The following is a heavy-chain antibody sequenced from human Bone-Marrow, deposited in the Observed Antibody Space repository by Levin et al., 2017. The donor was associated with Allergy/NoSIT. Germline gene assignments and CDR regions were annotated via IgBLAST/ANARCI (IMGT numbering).Heavy chain of an antibody. J-gene: IGHJ3*02. CDR1: GGSFSGYY. Sequence: SETLSLTCAVYGGSFSGYYWSWIRQPPGKGLEWIGEINHSGSTNYNPSLKSRVTISVDTSKNQFSLKLSSVTAADTAVYYCARSRPVLRFLEWLLLGAFDIWGQGTMVTVSS. D-gene: IGHD3-3*01. V-gene: IGHV4-34*01. CDR3: ARSRPVLRFLEWLLLGAFDI. CDR2: INHSGST.